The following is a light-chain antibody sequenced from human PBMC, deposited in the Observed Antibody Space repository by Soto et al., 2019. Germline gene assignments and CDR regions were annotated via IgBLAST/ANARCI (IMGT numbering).Light chain of an antibody. Sequence: QSALTQPASVSGSPGQSSTISCTGTSSDVGGYNYVSWYQQHPGKAPKLMIYEVSNRPSGVSNRFSGSKSGNTASLTISGLKAEDEADYYCSSYTSSSTVFGTGTKVTVL. J-gene: IGLJ1*01. V-gene: IGLV2-14*01. CDR1: SSDVGGYNY. CDR3: SSYTSSSTV. CDR2: EVS.